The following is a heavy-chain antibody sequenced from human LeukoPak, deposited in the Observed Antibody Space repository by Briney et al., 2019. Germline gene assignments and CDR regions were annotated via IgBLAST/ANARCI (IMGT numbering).Heavy chain of an antibody. V-gene: IGHV4-39*07. D-gene: IGHD3-10*01. CDR1: GGSISSSSYY. J-gene: IGHJ4*02. CDR2: INYSGST. CDR3: ARSYYGSGITDF. Sequence: SETLSLTCTVSGGSISSSSYYWGWIRQPPGKGLEWIGEINYSGSTNYNPSLKSRVTISVDTSKNQFSLKLNSVTAADTAVYYCARSYYGSGITDFWGQGTLVTVSS.